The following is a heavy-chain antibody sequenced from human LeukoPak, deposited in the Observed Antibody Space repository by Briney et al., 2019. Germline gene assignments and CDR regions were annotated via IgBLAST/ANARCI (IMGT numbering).Heavy chain of an antibody. J-gene: IGHJ4*02. Sequence: GGSLRLSCSASGFTFSSYAMHWVRQAPGKGLEWVSAISGSGGGTYYADSVKGRFTISRDNSKNTLYLQMNSLRAEGTAVYYCAKEAVAGLLHPDYWGQGTLVTVSS. CDR3: AKEAVAGLLHPDY. D-gene: IGHD6-19*01. V-gene: IGHV3-23*01. CDR2: ISGSGGGT. CDR1: GFTFSSYA.